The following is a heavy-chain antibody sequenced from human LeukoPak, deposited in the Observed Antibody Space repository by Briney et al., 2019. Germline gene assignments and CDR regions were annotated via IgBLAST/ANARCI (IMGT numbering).Heavy chain of an antibody. CDR2: IYPDDSDT. CDR1: AYSFTSYW. Sequence: GESLKISCKASAYSFTSYWIAWVRQMPRKGLEWMGIIYPDDSDTTYNPSFQGQVTISADKSISTAYLQWSSLKASDTAMYYCARRSGNYYGVDYWGQGTLVTVSS. CDR3: ARRSGNYYGVDY. D-gene: IGHD1-26*01. J-gene: IGHJ4*02. V-gene: IGHV5-51*01.